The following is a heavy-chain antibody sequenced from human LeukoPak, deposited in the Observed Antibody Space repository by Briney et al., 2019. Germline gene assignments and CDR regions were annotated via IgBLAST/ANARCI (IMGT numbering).Heavy chain of an antibody. CDR1: GYTFTSYD. CDR2: MNPNSGNT. D-gene: IGHD2-15*01. J-gene: IGHJ4*02. CDR3: ATEGGYCSGGSCL. Sequence: ASVKVSCKASGYTFTSYDINWVRQATGQGLEWMGWMNPNSGNTGYAQKFQGRVTMTEDTSTDTAYMELSSLRSEDTAVYYCATEGGYCSGGSCLWGQGTLVTVSS. V-gene: IGHV1-8*01.